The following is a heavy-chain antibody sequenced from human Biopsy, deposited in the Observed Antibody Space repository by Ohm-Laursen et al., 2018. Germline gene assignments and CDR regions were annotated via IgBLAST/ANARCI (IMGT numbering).Heavy chain of an antibody. CDR2: IHHSGST. D-gene: IGHD2-15*01. V-gene: IGHV4-61*05. CDR3: ARMDCSGGSCHYYSYGMDV. J-gene: IGHJ6*02. CDR1: GGSIGGSGDY. Sequence: GTLSLTCTVSGGSIGGSGDYWSWIRQPPGKGLECIGNIHHSGSTNYNPPLKSRLTISVDTSKNQFSLKLSSVTAADTAVYYCARMDCSGGSCHYYSYGMDVWGQGTTVTVSS.